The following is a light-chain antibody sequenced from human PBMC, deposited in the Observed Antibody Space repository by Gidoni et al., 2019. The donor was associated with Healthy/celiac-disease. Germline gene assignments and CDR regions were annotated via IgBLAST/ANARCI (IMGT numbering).Light chain of an antibody. Sequence: DIQMTQSTSSLSAAVGDRVTITCQASQDISNYLNWYQQKPGKAPKLLIYDASNLETGVPSRFSGSGSVTDFTFTISRLQPEDIATYYCQQYDNLPRSTFGQGTKLEIK. V-gene: IGKV1-33*01. J-gene: IGKJ2*01. CDR1: QDISNY. CDR2: DAS. CDR3: QQYDNLPRST.